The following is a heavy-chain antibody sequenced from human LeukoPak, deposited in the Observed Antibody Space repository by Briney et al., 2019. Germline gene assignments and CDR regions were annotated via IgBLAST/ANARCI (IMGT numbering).Heavy chain of an antibody. D-gene: IGHD6-6*01. Sequence: KPSETLSLTCTVSGGSISSSSYYWGWIRQPPGKGLEWIGSIYYSGSTYYNPSLKSRVTISVDTSKNQSSLKLSSVTAADTAVYYCAREVGIAARSPFDYWGQGTLVTVSS. CDR1: GGSISSSSYY. V-gene: IGHV4-39*02. CDR2: IYYSGST. CDR3: AREVGIAARSPFDY. J-gene: IGHJ4*02.